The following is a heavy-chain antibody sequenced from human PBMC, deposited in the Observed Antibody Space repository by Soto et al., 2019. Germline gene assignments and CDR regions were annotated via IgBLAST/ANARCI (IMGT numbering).Heavy chain of an antibody. CDR3: AREGVFGGGAYFDY. V-gene: IGHV4-59*01. Sequence: PSETLSLTCTVSGGSISSYYWSWIRQPPGKGLEWIGYIYYSGSTNYNPSLKSRVTISVDTSKNRFSLKLSSVTAADTAVYYCAREGVFGGGAYFDYWGQGTLVTVSS. D-gene: IGHD3-16*01. J-gene: IGHJ4*02. CDR2: IYYSGST. CDR1: GGSISSYY.